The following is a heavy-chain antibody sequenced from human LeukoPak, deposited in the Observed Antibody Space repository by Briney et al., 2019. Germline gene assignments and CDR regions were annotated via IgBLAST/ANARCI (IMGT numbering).Heavy chain of an antibody. V-gene: IGHV1-2*06. CDR3: ARVQSGSYYILDY. D-gene: IGHD1-26*01. CDR1: GYTFTGYY. CDR2: INPNSGGT. Sequence: ASVKVSCKASGYTFTGYYMHWVRQAPGQGLEWMGRINPNSGGTNYAQKLQGRVTMTTDTSTSTAYMELRSLRSDDTAVYYCARVQSGSYYILDYWGQGTLVTVSS. J-gene: IGHJ4*02.